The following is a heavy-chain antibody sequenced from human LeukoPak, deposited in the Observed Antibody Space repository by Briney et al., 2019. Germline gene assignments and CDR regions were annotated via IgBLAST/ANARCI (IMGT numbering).Heavy chain of an antibody. Sequence: ASVKVSCKASGYTFTSYGISWVRQAPGQGLEWMGWISAYNGNTNYAQKLQGRVTMTTDTSTSTAYMELRSLRSDDTAVYYCARGVKRSSWYPDWYFDLWGRDTLVTVSS. V-gene: IGHV1-18*01. D-gene: IGHD6-13*01. J-gene: IGHJ2*01. CDR1: GYTFTSYG. CDR3: ARGVKRSSWYPDWYFDL. CDR2: ISAYNGNT.